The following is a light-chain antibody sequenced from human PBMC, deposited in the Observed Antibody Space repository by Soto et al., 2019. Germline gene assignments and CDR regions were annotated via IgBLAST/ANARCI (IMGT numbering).Light chain of an antibody. CDR2: GAY. J-gene: IGKJ2*01. V-gene: IGKV3-15*01. CDR1: QSVSSN. CDR3: QQYNNWRT. Sequence: EIVMTQSPATLSVSPGERATLSCRASQSVSSNLAWYQQKPGQAPRLLIYGAYIRATGIPARFSGSGSGTEFTLTITSLQSEDFAVYYCQQYNNWRTFGKGTKLEI.